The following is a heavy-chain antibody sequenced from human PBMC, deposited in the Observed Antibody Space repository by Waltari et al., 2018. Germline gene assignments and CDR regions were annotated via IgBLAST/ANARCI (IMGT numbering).Heavy chain of an antibody. CDR3: ARGRYWSSYLEGIFDS. D-gene: IGHD2-2*01. Sequence: QMQLQESGPELLKPSETLSLTCSVSGGSVSSDNYYWGWIRQPPGKGLEWIGRVYFTGTYSNPSLNCRVTISSDTSKNHLSLKLTSVIAADTAVYYCARGRYWSSYLEGIFDSWGQGTLVTVSS. J-gene: IGHJ4*02. V-gene: IGHV4-39*07. CDR1: GGSVSSDNYY. CDR2: VYFTGT.